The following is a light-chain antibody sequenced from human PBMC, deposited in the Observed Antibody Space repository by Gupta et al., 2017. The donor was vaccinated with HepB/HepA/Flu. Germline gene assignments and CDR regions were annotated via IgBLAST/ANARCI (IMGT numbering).Light chain of an antibody. Sequence: EIVLTQSPGTLSLSPGERATLSCRASQSVSSSYLAWYQQKPGQAPRLLIYGASSRATGIPDRFSGSGSGTDFTLTISRLEPEDFAVYYCQQYGRSQFGPGTKVDIK. V-gene: IGKV3-20*01. CDR2: GAS. J-gene: IGKJ3*01. CDR1: QSVSSSY. CDR3: QQYGRSQ.